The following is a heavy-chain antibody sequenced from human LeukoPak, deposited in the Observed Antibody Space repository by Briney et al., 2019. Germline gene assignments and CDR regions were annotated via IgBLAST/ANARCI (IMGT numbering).Heavy chain of an antibody. V-gene: IGHV3-33*01. D-gene: IGHD6-19*01. J-gene: IGHJ4*02. CDR2: IWYDGSNK. Sequence: PGGSLRLSCAASGFTFSSYGMHWVRQAPGKGLEWVAVIWYDGSNKHYADSVKGRFTISRDNSKNTLYLQMNSLRAEDTAVYYCASRSYSSGWDYFDYWGQGTLVTVSS. CDR1: GFTFSSYG. CDR3: ASRSYSSGWDYFDY.